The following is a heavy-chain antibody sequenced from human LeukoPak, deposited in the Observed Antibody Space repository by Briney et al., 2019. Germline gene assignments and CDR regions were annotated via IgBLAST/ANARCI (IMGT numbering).Heavy chain of an antibody. J-gene: IGHJ4*02. D-gene: IGHD2-2*02. CDR3: ARAPSGPNTANYFDY. CDR1: GYSFTSYW. Sequence: GESLKISCKGSGYSFTSYWIGWVRQMPGKGLEWMGIIYPGDSDTRYSPSFQGQVTISADKSISTAYLQWSSLKASDTAMYYCARAPSGPNTANYFDYWGQGTLVTVSS. V-gene: IGHV5-51*01. CDR2: IYPGDSDT.